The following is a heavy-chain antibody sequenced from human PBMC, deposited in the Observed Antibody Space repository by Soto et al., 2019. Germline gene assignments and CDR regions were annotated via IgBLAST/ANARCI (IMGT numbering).Heavy chain of an antibody. CDR3: ARDYHDTRGRAFDI. J-gene: IGHJ3*02. Sequence: SVKVSCKASGGTFSSYAISWVRQAPGQGLEWMGGIIPIFGTANYAQKFQGRVTITADESTSTAYMELSSLGSDDTAVYYCARDYHDTRGRAFDIWGQGTRVTVSS. D-gene: IGHD3-22*01. V-gene: IGHV1-69*13. CDR2: IIPIFGTA. CDR1: GGTFSSYA.